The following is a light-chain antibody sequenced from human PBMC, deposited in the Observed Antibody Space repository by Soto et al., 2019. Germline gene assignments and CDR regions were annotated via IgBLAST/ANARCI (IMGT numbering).Light chain of an antibody. J-gene: IGKJ1*01. CDR3: QQVNDLPPGT. CDR2: GAS. CDR1: QNVGNN. V-gene: IGKV3-15*01. Sequence: MTQTRSTESGCPREGGTRSCTASQNVGNNLVWYQQKPGQAPRLLIYGASTRAAGIPDRFSGSGSGTEFTLSISGLQSDDFALYYCQQVNDLPPGTCAQGSKVDI.